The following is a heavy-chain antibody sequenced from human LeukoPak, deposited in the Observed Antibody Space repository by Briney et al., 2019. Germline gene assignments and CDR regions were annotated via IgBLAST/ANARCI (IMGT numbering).Heavy chain of an antibody. CDR1: GGTFSSYA. Sequence: ASVKVSCKASGGTFSSYAISWVRQAPGQGLEWMGRIIPIFGTANYAQKFQGRVTITADKSTSTAYMELSSLRSEDTAVYYCARADPSRGLYYYYGMDVWGKGTTVTVSS. CDR2: IIPIFGTA. D-gene: IGHD2-2*01. J-gene: IGHJ6*04. CDR3: ARADPSRGLYYYYGMDV. V-gene: IGHV1-69*06.